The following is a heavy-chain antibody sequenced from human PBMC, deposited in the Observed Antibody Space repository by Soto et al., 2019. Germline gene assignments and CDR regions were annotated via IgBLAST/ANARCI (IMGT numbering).Heavy chain of an antibody. J-gene: IGHJ4*02. D-gene: IGHD3-3*01. V-gene: IGHV1-69*06. CDR2: IIPIIGTT. CDR1: GGGLSGDA. CDR3: AREYYYDLWSGYPGDY. Sequence: SLKRSCKPSGGGLSGDARSCVRQAPGQGLDWMGCIIPIIGTTNYAQKFQGRVTITADKSTSTAYMELRSLRSDDTAVYYCAREYYYDLWSGYPGDYWGQGTLVTVSS.